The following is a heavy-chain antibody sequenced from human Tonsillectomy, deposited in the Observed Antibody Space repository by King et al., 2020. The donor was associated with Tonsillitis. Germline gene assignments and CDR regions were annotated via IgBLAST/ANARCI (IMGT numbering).Heavy chain of an antibody. V-gene: IGHV3-9*01. CDR1: GFTFDDYA. J-gene: IGHJ3*02. Sequence: VQLVQSGGGLVQPGRSLRLSCAASGFTFDDYAMHWVRQAPGKGLEWVSGISWNSGSIGYADSVKGRFTISRDNAKNSLYLQMNSLRAEDTALYYCAKDLEMTTISVGAFDIWGQGTMVTVSS. CDR3: AKDLEMTTISVGAFDI. D-gene: IGHD5-24*01. CDR2: ISWNSGSI.